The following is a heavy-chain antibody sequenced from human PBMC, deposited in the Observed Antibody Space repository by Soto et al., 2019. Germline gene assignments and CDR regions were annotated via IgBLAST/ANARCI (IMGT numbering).Heavy chain of an antibody. CDR1: GFTFSSYG. Sequence: PGGSLRLSCAASGFTFSSYGMHWVRQAPGKGLEWVAVISYDGSHQYYADSVKGRFTISRDNSKNTLYLQMNSLSAEDTAVYYCAKDRTSGRYYPLDYWGQGTLVTVSS. CDR3: AKDRTSGRYYPLDY. J-gene: IGHJ4*02. CDR2: ISYDGSHQ. D-gene: IGHD3-10*01. V-gene: IGHV3-30*18.